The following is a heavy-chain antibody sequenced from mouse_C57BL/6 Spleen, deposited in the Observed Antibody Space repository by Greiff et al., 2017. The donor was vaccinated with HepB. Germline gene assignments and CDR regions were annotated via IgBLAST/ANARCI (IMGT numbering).Heavy chain of an antibody. Sequence: VQLQQSGTELVKPGASVKLSCKASGYTFTSYWMHWVKQRPGQGLEWIGNINPSNGGTNYNEKFKSKATLTVDKSSSTAYMQLSSLTSEDSAVYYCARSRYGSSYGWYFDVWGTGTTVTVSS. CDR2: INPSNGGT. J-gene: IGHJ1*03. D-gene: IGHD1-1*01. V-gene: IGHV1-53*01. CDR3: ARSRYGSSYGWYFDV. CDR1: GYTFTSYW.